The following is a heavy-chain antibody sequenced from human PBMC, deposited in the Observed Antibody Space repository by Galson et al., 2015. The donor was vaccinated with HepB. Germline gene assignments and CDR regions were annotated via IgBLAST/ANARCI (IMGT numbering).Heavy chain of an antibody. CDR2: TYYRSKWYN. J-gene: IGHJ4*02. Sequence: CAISGDSVSRNSASWNWIRQSPSRGLEWLGRTYYRSKWYNDYAVSVKSRISINRDTSKNQFSLQLNSVTPEDTAVYYCARAYCGVDCSYFDYWGQGTLATVSP. CDR3: ARAYCGVDCSYFDY. V-gene: IGHV6-1*01. CDR1: GDSVSRNSAS. D-gene: IGHD2-21*01.